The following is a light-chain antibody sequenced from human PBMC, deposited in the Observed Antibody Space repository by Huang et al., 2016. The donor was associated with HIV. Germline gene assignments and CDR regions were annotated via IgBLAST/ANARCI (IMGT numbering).Light chain of an antibody. CDR2: GAC. V-gene: IGKV3-15*01. Sequence: EVVMTQAPVTLSVSPGERASLPCRASQTLTNTLVWYQQSPAQPPRVLFYGACSRASGVPARFSASGSGTEFTLTISNLQSEDFAVYYCQQYSDWPRTFGQGTKVEIK. J-gene: IGKJ1*01. CDR1: QTLTNT. CDR3: QQYSDWPRT.